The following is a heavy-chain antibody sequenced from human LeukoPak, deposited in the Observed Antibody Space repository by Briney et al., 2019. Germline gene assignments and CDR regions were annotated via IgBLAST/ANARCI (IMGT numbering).Heavy chain of an antibody. CDR1: GFTFSSYS. D-gene: IGHD2-2*01. Sequence: GGSLRLSCAASGFTFSSYSMNWVRQAPGKGLEWVSSISSSGSDTYYADSVKGRFTISRDNAKKSLYLQMNSLRAEDTAVYYCATFPARFDPWGQGTLVTVSS. J-gene: IGHJ5*02. CDR3: ATFPARFDP. CDR2: ISSSGSDT. V-gene: IGHV3-21*04.